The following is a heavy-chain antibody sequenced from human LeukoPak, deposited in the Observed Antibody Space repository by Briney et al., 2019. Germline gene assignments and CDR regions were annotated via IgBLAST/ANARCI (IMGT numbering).Heavy chain of an antibody. D-gene: IGHD4-17*01. CDR2: ISSSSSYI. CDR3: ARDDYGDDYFDY. Sequence: GGSLRLSCAASGFTFSSYSMYWVRQAPGKGLEWVSSISSSSSYIYYADSVKGRFTISRDNAKNSLYLQMNSLRAEDTAVYYCARDDYGDDYFDYWGQGTLVTVSS. J-gene: IGHJ4*02. CDR1: GFTFSSYS. V-gene: IGHV3-21*01.